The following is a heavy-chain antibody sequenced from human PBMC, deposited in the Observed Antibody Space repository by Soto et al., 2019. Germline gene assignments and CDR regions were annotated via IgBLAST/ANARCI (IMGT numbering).Heavy chain of an antibody. Sequence: GGSLRLSCAASGFTFSSYAMSWVRQAPGKGLEWVSAISGSGGSTYYADSVKGRFTISRDNSKNTLYLQMNSLRAEDTAVYYCAKGRRYYDSSGYSDYWGQGTLVTVSS. CDR3: AKGRRYYDSSGYSDY. D-gene: IGHD3-22*01. CDR2: ISGSGGST. CDR1: GFTFSSYA. J-gene: IGHJ4*02. V-gene: IGHV3-23*01.